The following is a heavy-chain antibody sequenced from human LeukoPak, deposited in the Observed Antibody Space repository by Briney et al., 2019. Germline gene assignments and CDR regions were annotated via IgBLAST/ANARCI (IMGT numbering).Heavy chain of an antibody. V-gene: IGHV1-69*13. CDR3: ARGVVGATTGAYSFDY. CDR1: GGTFSSYA. Sequence: SVTVSFKASGGTFSSYAISWVRQAPGQGLEWMGRIIPIFGTANYAQKFQGRVTIIADESTSTAYMELSSLRSEDTAVYYCARGVVGATTGAYSFDYWGRGTLVTVSS. CDR2: IIPIFGTA. J-gene: IGHJ4*02. D-gene: IGHD1-26*01.